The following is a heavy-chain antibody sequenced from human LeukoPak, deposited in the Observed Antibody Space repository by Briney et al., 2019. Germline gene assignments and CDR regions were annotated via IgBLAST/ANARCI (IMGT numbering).Heavy chain of an antibody. CDR3: ARQEARNYYYDGLDY. V-gene: IGHV3-23*01. CDR1: GFTFSSYG. J-gene: IGHJ4*02. D-gene: IGHD3-22*01. Sequence: GGSPRLSCAASGFTFSSYGMSWVRQAPGKGLEWVSAISGSGGSTYYADSVKGRFTIDRDNSKNTVYLQMNSLRPDDTAIYFCARQEARNYYYDGLDYWGQGNLVTVSS. CDR2: ISGSGGST.